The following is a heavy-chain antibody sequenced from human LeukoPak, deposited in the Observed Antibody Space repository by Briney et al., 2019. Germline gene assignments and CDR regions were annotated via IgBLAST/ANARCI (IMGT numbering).Heavy chain of an antibody. CDR1: GGSISSGGYY. J-gene: IGHJ5*02. CDR3: ATLVVPAAMSWFDP. Sequence: SQTLSLTCTVSGGSISSGGYYWSWLRQHPGKGLEWIGYIYYSGSTYYNPSLKSRVTISVDTSKNQFSLKLSSVTAADTAVYYCATLVVPAAMSWFDPWGQGTLVTVSS. D-gene: IGHD2-2*01. CDR2: IYYSGST. V-gene: IGHV4-31*03.